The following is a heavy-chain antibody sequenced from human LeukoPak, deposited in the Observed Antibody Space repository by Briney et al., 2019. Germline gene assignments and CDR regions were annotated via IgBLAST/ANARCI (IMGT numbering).Heavy chain of an antibody. V-gene: IGHV1-2*02. CDR3: ARVPIAAAGPAFDP. CDR2: INPNSGGT. Sequence: ASVKVSCKASGYTFTGYYMHWVRQAPGQGLEWMGWINPNSGGTNYAQKFQGRVTITADKSTSTAYVELSSLRSEDTAVYYCARVPIAAAGPAFDPWGQGTLVTVSS. D-gene: IGHD6-13*01. J-gene: IGHJ5*02. CDR1: GYTFTGYY.